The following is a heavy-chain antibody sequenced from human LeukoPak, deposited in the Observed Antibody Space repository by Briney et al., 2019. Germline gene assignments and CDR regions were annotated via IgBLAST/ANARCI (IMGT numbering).Heavy chain of an antibody. J-gene: IGHJ4*02. V-gene: IGHV3-7*01. CDR2: IKQDGSEK. Sequence: GGSLRLSCAASGFTFSNYWMSWVRQAPGKGLEWVANIKQDGSEKYYVDSVTGRFTISRDNAKNSLYLQMNSLRAEDTAVYYCARWATSYDFWGQGTLVTVSS. CDR3: ARWATSYDF. D-gene: IGHD3-10*01. CDR1: GFTFSNYW.